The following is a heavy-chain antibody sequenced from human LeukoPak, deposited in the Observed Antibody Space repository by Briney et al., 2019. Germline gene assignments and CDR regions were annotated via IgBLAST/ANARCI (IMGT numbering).Heavy chain of an antibody. D-gene: IGHD2-15*01. Sequence: PSETLSLTCTVSGGSISSSSYYWGWIRQPPGKGLEWIGSIYYSGSTYYNPSLKRRVTISVDTSKNQCSLKLSSVTAADTAVYYCARHDCSGGSCYSDYWGEGTLVTVSS. V-gene: IGHV4-39*01. CDR1: GGSISSSSYY. CDR2: IYYSGST. J-gene: IGHJ4*02. CDR3: ARHDCSGGSCYSDY.